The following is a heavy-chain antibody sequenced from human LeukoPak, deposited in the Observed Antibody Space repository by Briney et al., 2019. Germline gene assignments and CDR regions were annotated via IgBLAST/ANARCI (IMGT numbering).Heavy chain of an antibody. CDR3: AGDQVSAAFDY. D-gene: IGHD5/OR15-5a*01. Sequence: GGSLRLSCAGSGFIFSDFYMNWIRQAPGKGLEWLAYISPSGSYTTYGDSVKGRFVISRDNTKNSVSLQMDSLRAEDTAVYFCAGDQVSAAFDYWGQGARVTV. CDR2: ISPSGSYT. CDR1: GFIFSDFY. J-gene: IGHJ4*02. V-gene: IGHV3-11*05.